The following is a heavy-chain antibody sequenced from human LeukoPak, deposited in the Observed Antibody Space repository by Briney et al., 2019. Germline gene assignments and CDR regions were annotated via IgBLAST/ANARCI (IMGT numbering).Heavy chain of an antibody. D-gene: IGHD1-14*01. CDR1: GGSISSGDYY. CDR3: AREAPEPNWFDP. CDR2: IYYSGST. J-gene: IGHJ5*02. Sequence: RTSQTLSLTCTVSGGSISSGDYYWSWIRQPPGKGLEWIGYIYYSGSTYYNPSLKSRVTISVDTSKNQFSLKLSSVTAADTAVYYCAREAPEPNWFDPWGQGTLVTVSS. V-gene: IGHV4-30-4*08.